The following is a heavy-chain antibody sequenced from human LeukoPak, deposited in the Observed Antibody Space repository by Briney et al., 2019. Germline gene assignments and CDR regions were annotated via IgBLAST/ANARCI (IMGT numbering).Heavy chain of an antibody. V-gene: IGHV1-2*02. CDR3: AREGDYYDSSGYHPLDY. Sequence: ASVKVSCKASGYTFTGYYMHWVRQAPGQGLEWMGWIDPHSGGPNYAQKFQGRVTMTRDTSISTAYMELSRLRSDDTAVYYCAREGDYYDSSGYHPLDYWGQGTLVAVSS. J-gene: IGHJ4*02. CDR2: IDPHSGGP. D-gene: IGHD3-22*01. CDR1: GYTFTGYY.